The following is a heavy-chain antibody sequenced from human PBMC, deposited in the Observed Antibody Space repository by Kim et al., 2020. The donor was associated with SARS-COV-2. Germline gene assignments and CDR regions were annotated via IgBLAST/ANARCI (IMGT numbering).Heavy chain of an antibody. D-gene: IGHD2-21*01. CDR1: GFSLSTSGVG. CDR3: AHSSPLSGLGY. Sequence: SGPTLVNPTQTLTLTCTFSGFSLSTSGVGVGWIRQPPGKALEWLALIYWDDDKRYSPSLKSRLTITKDTSKNQVVLTMTNMDPVDTATYYCAHSSPLSGLGYWGQGTLVTVSS. V-gene: IGHV2-5*02. J-gene: IGHJ4*02. CDR2: IYWDDDK.